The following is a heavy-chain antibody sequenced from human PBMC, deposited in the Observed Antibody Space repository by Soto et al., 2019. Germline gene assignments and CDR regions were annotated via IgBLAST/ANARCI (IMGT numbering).Heavy chain of an antibody. CDR3: ARRGRPSYGSGSYPSSPFYYGMDV. D-gene: IGHD3-10*01. V-gene: IGHV3-30-3*01. Sequence: PGGSLRLSCAASGFTFSSYAMHWVRQAPGKGLEWVAVISYDGSNKYYADSVKGRFTISRDNSKNTLYLQMNSLRAEDTAVYYCARRGRPSYGSGSYPSSPFYYGMDVWGQGTTVTVSS. CDR2: ISYDGSNK. J-gene: IGHJ6*02. CDR1: GFTFSSYA.